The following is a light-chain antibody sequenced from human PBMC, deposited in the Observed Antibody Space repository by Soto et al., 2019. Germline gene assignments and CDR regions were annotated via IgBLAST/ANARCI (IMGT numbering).Light chain of an antibody. V-gene: IGLV1-40*01. J-gene: IGLJ1*01. Sequence: QSVLTQPPSVSGAPGQRVTISCTGSSSNIGANYDVHWYQQRPGSAPKLLIFANNNRPSGVPDRFSGSKSGTSASLAITGLQAEDEGDYYCSSYTSSSTSGVFGTGTKLTVL. CDR2: ANN. CDR1: SSNIGANYD. CDR3: SSYTSSSTSGV.